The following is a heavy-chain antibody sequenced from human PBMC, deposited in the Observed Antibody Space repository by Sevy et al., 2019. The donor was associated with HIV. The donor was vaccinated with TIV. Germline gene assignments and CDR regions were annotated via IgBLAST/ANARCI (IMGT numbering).Heavy chain of an antibody. CDR3: TINFDY. J-gene: IGHJ4*02. CDR2: VHYSGRT. CDR1: GGSISSGNYL. Sequence: SETLSLTCTVSGGSISSGNYLWSWIRQTPGKGLEWIGTVHYSGRTYYNPSLKSRVTISEDTSKNQFSLNLNSVTAADTAVYFCTINFDYWAQGTLVTVSS. V-gene: IGHV4-39*01.